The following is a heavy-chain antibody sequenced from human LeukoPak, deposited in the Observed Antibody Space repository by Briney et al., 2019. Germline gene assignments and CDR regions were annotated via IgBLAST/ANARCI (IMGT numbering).Heavy chain of an antibody. CDR2: ISSSAGTI. J-gene: IGHJ6*02. CDR1: GFTFSSYE. CDR3: ARDPDYYYGMDV. Sequence: GGSLRLSCAVSGFTFSSYEMNWVRQAPGKGLEWLSYISSSAGTIYYADSVKSRFTISRDNARNSLYLQMNSLRAEDTAVYYCARDPDYYYGMDVWGQGTTVTVSS. V-gene: IGHV3-48*03.